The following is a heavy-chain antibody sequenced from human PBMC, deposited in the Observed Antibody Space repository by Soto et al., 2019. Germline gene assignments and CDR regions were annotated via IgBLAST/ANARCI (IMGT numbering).Heavy chain of an antibody. CDR1: GGTFSSSA. V-gene: IGHV1-69*12. CDR2: IMPIFRTA. Sequence: QVQLVQSGAEVKKPGSSVKVSCKASGGTFSSSAFSWVRQAPGQGLEWMGGIMPIFRTADYAQKFQGRVTITADESTSTAYMELSRLRSEDTGVYYCAGDKDRQQLGGNYYYIMDVWGQGTTVTVSS. CDR3: AGDKDRQQLGGNYYYIMDV. D-gene: IGHD3-3*02. J-gene: IGHJ6*02.